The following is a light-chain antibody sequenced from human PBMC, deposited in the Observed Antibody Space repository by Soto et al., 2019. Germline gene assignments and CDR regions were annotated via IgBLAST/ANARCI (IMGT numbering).Light chain of an antibody. CDR3: NSYVGSNNYV. Sequence: QSALTQPPSASGSPGQSVTISCIGTASDIGRYNYVSWYQHHPGKAPKLIIYEVTKRPSGVPDRFSGSKSGNTASLTLSGLQADDEADYYCNSYVGSNNYVFGTGTKGTVL. CDR2: EVT. J-gene: IGLJ1*01. V-gene: IGLV2-8*01. CDR1: ASDIGRYNY.